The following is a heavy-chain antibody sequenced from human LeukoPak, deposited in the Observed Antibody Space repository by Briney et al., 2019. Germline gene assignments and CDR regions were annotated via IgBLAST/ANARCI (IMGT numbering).Heavy chain of an antibody. Sequence: GGSLRLSCVASGSTFSSNAMSWVRQAPGKGLEWVSAISGNSNNAYYTDSVKGRFTISRDNSKNTLYLQMLSLRAEDTAVYYCARVLRYFDWLFPLDYWGQGTLVTVSS. D-gene: IGHD3-9*01. V-gene: IGHV3-23*01. J-gene: IGHJ4*02. CDR2: ISGNSNNA. CDR1: GSTFSSNA. CDR3: ARVLRYFDWLFPLDY.